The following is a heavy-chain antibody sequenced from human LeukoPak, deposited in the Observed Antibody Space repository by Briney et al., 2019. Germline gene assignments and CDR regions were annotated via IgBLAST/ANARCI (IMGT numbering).Heavy chain of an antibody. CDR3: ASGKSVVIVIPFAY. Sequence: AGGSLRLSCAASGFTFSSYAMSWVRQAPGKGLEWVSAISGSGGSTYYADSVKGRFTISRDNSKNTLYLQMNSLRAEDTAVYYCASGKSVVIVIPFAYWGQGTLVTVSS. V-gene: IGHV3-23*01. J-gene: IGHJ4*02. CDR1: GFTFSSYA. D-gene: IGHD2-21*01. CDR2: ISGSGGST.